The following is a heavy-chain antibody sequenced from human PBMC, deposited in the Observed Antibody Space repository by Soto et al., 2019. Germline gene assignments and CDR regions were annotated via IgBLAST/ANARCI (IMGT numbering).Heavy chain of an antibody. D-gene: IGHD3-22*01. Sequence: PSETLSLTCAVYGVSFSGYYWSWIRQPPGKGLEWIGEINHSGSTNYNPSLKSRVTISVDTSKNQFSLKLSSVTAADTAVYYCARGTPQWYYYDSSGYHNYYFDYWGQGTLVTVSS. CDR3: ARGTPQWYYYDSSGYHNYYFDY. V-gene: IGHV4-34*01. CDR2: INHSGST. CDR1: GVSFSGYY. J-gene: IGHJ4*02.